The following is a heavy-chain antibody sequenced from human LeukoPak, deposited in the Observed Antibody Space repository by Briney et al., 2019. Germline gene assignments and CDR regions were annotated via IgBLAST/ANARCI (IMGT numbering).Heavy chain of an antibody. V-gene: IGHV1-18*01. CDR2: ISAYNGNT. D-gene: IGHD4-11*01. J-gene: IGHJ4*02. Sequence: ASVKVSCKASGYTFTSYAMNWVRQAPGQGLEWMGWISAYNGNTNYAQKLQGRVTMTTDTSTSTAYMELRSLRSDDTAVYYCARDPPRTTVTTGFDYWGQGTLVTVSS. CDR3: ARDPPRTTVTTGFDY. CDR1: GYTFTSYA.